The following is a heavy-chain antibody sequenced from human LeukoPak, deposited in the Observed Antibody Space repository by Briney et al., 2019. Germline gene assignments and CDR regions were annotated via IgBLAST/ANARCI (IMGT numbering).Heavy chain of an antibody. Sequence: GASVKVSCKASGGTFNSYAISWVRQAPGQGLEWMGGIIPIFGTANYAQKFQGRVTITADKSTSTAYMELSSLRSEDTAVYYCAREAVAAAQVFDPWGQGTLVTVSS. J-gene: IGHJ5*02. V-gene: IGHV1-69*06. CDR1: GGTFNSYA. CDR3: AREAVAAAQVFDP. D-gene: IGHD6-19*01. CDR2: IIPIFGTA.